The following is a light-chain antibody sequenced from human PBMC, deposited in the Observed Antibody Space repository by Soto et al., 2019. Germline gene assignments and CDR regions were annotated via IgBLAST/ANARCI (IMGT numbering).Light chain of an antibody. CDR3: QQYYSTPPYT. Sequence: DIVMTQSPDSLAVSLGERATINCKSSQSLFYSSDNKNYLAWYQQKPGQPPKLLIYWVSTRESGVPDRFSGSGSWTDFNLTVSSLQAEDVAVYYCQQYYSTPPYTFGQGTKLEIK. CDR2: WVS. J-gene: IGKJ2*01. CDR1: QSLFYSSDNKNY. V-gene: IGKV4-1*01.